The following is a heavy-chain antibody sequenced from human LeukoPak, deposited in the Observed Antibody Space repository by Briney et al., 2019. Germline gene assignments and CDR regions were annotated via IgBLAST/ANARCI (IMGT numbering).Heavy chain of an antibody. CDR1: GFSLSTSGVG. CDR2: IYWDDDK. CDR3: AHRKQQLAWDAFDI. J-gene: IGHJ3*02. D-gene: IGHD6-13*01. Sequence: SGPTPVKPTQTLTLTCTFSGFSLSTSGVGVGWIRQPPGKALEWLALIYWDDDKRYSPSLKSRLTITKDTSKNQVVLTMTNMDPVDTATYYCAHRKQQLAWDAFDIWGQGTMVTVSS. V-gene: IGHV2-5*02.